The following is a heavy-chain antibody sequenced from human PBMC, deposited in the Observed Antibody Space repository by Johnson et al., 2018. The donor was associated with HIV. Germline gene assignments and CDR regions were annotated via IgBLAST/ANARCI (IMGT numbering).Heavy chain of an antibody. D-gene: IGHD5-12*01. CDR3: ASLWVATIWEYDAFDM. CDR2: IWYDGSNK. J-gene: IGHJ3*02. Sequence: QVQLVESGGGLVKPGGSLRLSCAATGFTFSDYYMSWIRQAPGKGLEWVAVIWYDGSNKYYADSVKGRFTISRDNSKNTLYLQMNSLRAEDTAVYYCASLWVATIWEYDAFDMWGQGTMVTVSS. V-gene: IGHV3-33*08. CDR1: GFTFSDYY.